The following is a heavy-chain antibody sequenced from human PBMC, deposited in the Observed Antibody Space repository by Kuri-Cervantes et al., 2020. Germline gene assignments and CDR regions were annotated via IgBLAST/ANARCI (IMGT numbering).Heavy chain of an antibody. CDR1: GFTFSSYS. CDR3: ARDEGVVAAEVFDY. J-gene: IGHJ4*02. V-gene: IGHV3-48*01. D-gene: IGHD2-15*01. Sequence: GGSLRLSCAASGFTFSSYSMNWVRQAPGKGLYWVSYITSGSSAIYYADSVKGRFTISRDNAKNSLYLQMNSLRAEATAVYYCARDEGVVAAEVFDYWGQGTLVTVSS. CDR2: ITSGSSAI.